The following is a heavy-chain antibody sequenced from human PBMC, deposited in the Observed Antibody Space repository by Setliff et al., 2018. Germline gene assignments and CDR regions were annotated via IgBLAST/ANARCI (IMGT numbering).Heavy chain of an antibody. CDR2: MNPNSGNT. J-gene: IGHJ4*02. Sequence: ASVKVSCKASGYTFDSYDINWVRQAPGQGLEWMGWMNPNSGNTGYAQKFQNRVTMTRNTSITTVYMELSSLRSEDTAVYYCARTGTRDDYFDYWGQGTLVTVSS. CDR3: ARTGTRDDYFDY. V-gene: IGHV1-8*01. D-gene: IGHD1-1*01. CDR1: GYTFDSYD.